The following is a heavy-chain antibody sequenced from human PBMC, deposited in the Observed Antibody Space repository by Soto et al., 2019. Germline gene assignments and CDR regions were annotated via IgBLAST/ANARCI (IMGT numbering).Heavy chain of an antibody. Sequence: QVQLQESGPGLVKPSQTLSLTCTVSGGSISSGFYYWSWIRQHPGKGLEWIGYIYYTGRTYYTPSLRGRITISVDTSKNQFSLKLSSVTAADTAVYYFARITVRPPDWYFDLWGRGTLVTVSS. CDR1: GGSISSGFYY. D-gene: IGHD6-6*01. CDR3: ARITVRPPDWYFDL. J-gene: IGHJ2*01. CDR2: IYYTGRT. V-gene: IGHV4-31*03.